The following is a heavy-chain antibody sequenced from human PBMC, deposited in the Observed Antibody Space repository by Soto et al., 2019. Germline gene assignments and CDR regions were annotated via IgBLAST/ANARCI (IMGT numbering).Heavy chain of an antibody. D-gene: IGHD3-22*01. V-gene: IGHV3-23*01. CDR3: AKALPMYYYDSSGYSDYYYDMDV. Sequence: GSLRLSCAASGFTLNSYAMNWVRQAPGKGLEWVSGISARGEKTYYADSVKGRFTISRDNSKNTVYLQMNSLRAKDTAVFYCAKALPMYYYDSSGYSDYYYDMDVWGQGTTVTVSS. CDR2: ISARGEKT. CDR1: GFTLNSYA. J-gene: IGHJ6*02.